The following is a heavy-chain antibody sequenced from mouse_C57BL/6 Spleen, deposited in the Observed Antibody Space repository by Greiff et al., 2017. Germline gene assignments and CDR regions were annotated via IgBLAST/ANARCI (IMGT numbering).Heavy chain of an antibody. D-gene: IGHD1-1*01. J-gene: IGHJ4*01. Sequence: QVTLKVCGPGILQSSQTLSLTCSFSGFSLSTSGMGVSWIRQPSGKGLEWLAHIYWDDDKRYNPSLKSRLTISKDTSRNQVFLKITSVDTADTATYYCARSSNYYGSSYDAMDYWGQGTSVTVSS. V-gene: IGHV8-12*01. CDR2: IYWDDDK. CDR1: GFSLSTSGMG. CDR3: ARSSNYYGSSYDAMDY.